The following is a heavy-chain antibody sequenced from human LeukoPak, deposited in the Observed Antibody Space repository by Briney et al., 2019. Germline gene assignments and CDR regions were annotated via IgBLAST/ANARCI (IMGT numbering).Heavy chain of an antibody. V-gene: IGHV4-4*07. D-gene: IGHD6-13*01. CDR3: ARESSSSWYGNWFDP. CDR1: GGSISGYY. CDR2: IYTSGTT. Sequence: PSETLSLTCTVSGGSISGYYWSWIRQPAGKGLEWIGRIYTSGTTNYNPSLNSRVTMSVDTSKNQFSLKLSSVTAADTAVYYCARESSSSWYGNWFDPWGQGTLVTVSS. J-gene: IGHJ5*02.